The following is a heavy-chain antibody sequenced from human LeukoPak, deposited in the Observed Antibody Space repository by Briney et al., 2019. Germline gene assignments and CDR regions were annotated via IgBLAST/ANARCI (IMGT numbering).Heavy chain of an antibody. J-gene: IGHJ3*02. V-gene: IGHV1-69*05. CDR2: IIPIFGTA. CDR3: ARGQTTVTTHDAFDI. Sequence: ASVKVSCKASGGTFISYAISWVRQAPGQGREWMGGIIPIFGTANYAQKFQGRVTITTDESTNTDYMELSSLRSEDTAVYYCARGQTTVTTHDAFDIWGQGTMVTVSS. D-gene: IGHD4-17*01. CDR1: GGTFISYA.